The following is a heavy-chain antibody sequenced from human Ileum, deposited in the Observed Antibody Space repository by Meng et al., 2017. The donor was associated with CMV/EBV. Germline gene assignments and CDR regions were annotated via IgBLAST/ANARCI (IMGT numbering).Heavy chain of an antibody. CDR2: IIPMFDSV. V-gene: IGHV1-69*14. CDR3: ATSRGYSAYEAPSFIY. CDR1: GGTFTNYA. D-gene: IGHD5-12*01. J-gene: IGHJ4*02. Sequence: QVQMVQSGAEVGKPESSVKVSCKASGGTFTNYAIPWVRHAHRQGLEWMGGIIPMFDSVNYAQKFQGRVTITADKSTSTAYMELSSLRSEDTAVYYCATSRGYSAYEAPSFIYWGQGTLVTVSS.